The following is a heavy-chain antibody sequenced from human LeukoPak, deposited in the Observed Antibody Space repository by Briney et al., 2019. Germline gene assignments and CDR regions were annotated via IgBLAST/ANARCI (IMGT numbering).Heavy chain of an antibody. D-gene: IGHD6-6*01. Sequence: SETLSLTCAVSGYSISSGYYWSWIRQPAGKGLEWIGRIYTSGSTNYNPSLKSRVTMSVDTSKNQFSLKLSSVTAADTAVYYCAREEHSSSPFYYYMDVWGKGTTVTVSS. CDR2: IYTSGST. V-gene: IGHV4-4*07. CDR3: AREEHSSSPFYYYMDV. J-gene: IGHJ6*03. CDR1: GYSISSGYY.